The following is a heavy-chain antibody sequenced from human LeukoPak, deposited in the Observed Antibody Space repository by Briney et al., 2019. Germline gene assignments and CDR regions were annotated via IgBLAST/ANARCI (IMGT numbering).Heavy chain of an antibody. Sequence: SETLSLTCTVSGGSISSGGYYWSWIRQPPGKGLEWIGYIYHSGSTYYNPSLKSRVTISVDRSKNQFPLKLSSVTAADTAVYYCARSDYSSGWYGVLDYWGQGTLVTVSS. V-gene: IGHV4-30-2*02. CDR2: IYHSGST. CDR3: ARSDYSSGWYGVLDY. CDR1: GGSISSGGYY. J-gene: IGHJ4*02. D-gene: IGHD6-19*01.